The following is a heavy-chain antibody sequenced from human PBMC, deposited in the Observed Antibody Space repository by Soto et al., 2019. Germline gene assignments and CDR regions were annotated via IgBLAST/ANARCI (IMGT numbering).Heavy chain of an antibody. J-gene: IGHJ6*02. Sequence: PGGSLRLSCAASGFTVSSNYMSWVRQAPGKGLEWVSVIYSGSTIYYADSVKGRFTISRDNAKNSLYLQMNSLRAEDTAVYYCARGITIFGVVITYYYYGMDVWGQGTTVTVSS. V-gene: IGHV3-53*01. CDR3: ARGITIFGVVITYYYYGMDV. CDR2: IYSGSTI. CDR1: GFTVSSNY. D-gene: IGHD3-3*01.